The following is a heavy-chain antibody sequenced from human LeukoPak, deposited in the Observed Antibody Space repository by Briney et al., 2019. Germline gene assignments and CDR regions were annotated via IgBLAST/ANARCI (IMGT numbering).Heavy chain of an antibody. J-gene: IGHJ4*02. Sequence: GGSLRLSCAASGFAFSSYAMSWVRQAPGKGLEWVSAISGSGGGTYNADSVKGRVTISRDNSKNTVYLQMNSLRAEDTAVYYCGKDSKSSGWYPVDSWGQGTLVTVSS. V-gene: IGHV3-23*01. CDR3: GKDSKSSGWYPVDS. CDR2: ISGSGGGT. D-gene: IGHD6-19*01. CDR1: GFAFSSYA.